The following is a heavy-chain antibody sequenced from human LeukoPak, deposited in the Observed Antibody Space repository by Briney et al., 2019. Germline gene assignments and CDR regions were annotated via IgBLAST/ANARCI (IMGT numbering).Heavy chain of an antibody. D-gene: IGHD4-23*01. V-gene: IGHV3-23*01. J-gene: IGHJ4*02. CDR1: GFTFSSYA. CDR2: ISGSGGST. Sequence: GSLRLSCAASGFTFSSYAMSWVRQAPGKGLEWVSAISGSGGSTYYADSVKGRFTISRDNSKNTLYLQMNSLRAEDTAVYYCAKGGSGTTVVITTIDYWGQGTLVTVSS. CDR3: AKGGSGTTVVITTIDY.